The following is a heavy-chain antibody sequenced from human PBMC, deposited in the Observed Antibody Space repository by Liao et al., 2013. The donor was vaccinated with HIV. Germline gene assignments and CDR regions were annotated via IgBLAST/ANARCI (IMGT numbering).Heavy chain of an antibody. CDR2: INHSGST. J-gene: IGHJ4*02. D-gene: IGHD3-10*01. CDR3: ARASARLYYYGSGTYLGY. V-gene: IGHV4-34*01. CDR1: GGSFSGYY. Sequence: QVQLQQWGAGLLKPSETLSLTCAVYGGSFSGYYWSWIRQPPGKGLEWIGEINHSGSTNYNPSLKSRVTISVDTSKNQFSLKLSSVTAADTAVYYCARASARLYYYGSGTYLGYWGQGTLVTVSS.